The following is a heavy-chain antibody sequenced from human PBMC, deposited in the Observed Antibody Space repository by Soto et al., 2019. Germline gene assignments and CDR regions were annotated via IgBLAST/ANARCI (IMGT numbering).Heavy chain of an antibody. CDR2: ISASSSST. Sequence: GGSLRLSCATSGFTFSTYAMSWVRQAPGKGLEWVSAISASSSSTYYADSVTGRFTISRDNSKKTLHLQMDSLRADDTAVYYCAKPGYAGSYGDSRGRDKYYIDYWGQGALVTVSS. CDR3: AKPGYAGSYGDSRGRDKYYIDY. D-gene: IGHD4-17*01. CDR1: GFTFSTYA. V-gene: IGHV3-23*01. J-gene: IGHJ4*02.